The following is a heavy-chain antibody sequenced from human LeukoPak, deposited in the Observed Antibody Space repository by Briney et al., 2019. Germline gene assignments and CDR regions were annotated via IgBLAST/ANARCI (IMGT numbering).Heavy chain of an antibody. CDR3: SKDEYSGGWGYFDY. CDR1: GFTFSSYG. CDR2: ISASGGRT. V-gene: IGHV3-23*01. D-gene: IGHD6-19*01. J-gene: IGHJ4*02. Sequence: EPGGSLRLSCAASGFTFSSYGMSWVRQAPGKGLEWVSAISASGGRTYYADSVKGRFTISRDNSKNTLYLQMDSLRAEDTALYYCSKDEYSGGWGYFDYWGQGTLVTVSS.